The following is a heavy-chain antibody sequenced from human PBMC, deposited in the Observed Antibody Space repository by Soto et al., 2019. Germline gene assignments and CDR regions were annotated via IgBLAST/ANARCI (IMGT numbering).Heavy chain of an antibody. Sequence: QVQLQQWCAGLLKPSETLSLTCAGYGGSFSGYYWSWIRQPPGKGLEWMGAINHSGSTNYKPSLKSRATRSVDTSKNQFSRKLSSVTAADTAVYYCASLVLGFPYYYYMDVLCKGTTVTVSS. J-gene: IGHJ6*03. V-gene: IGHV4-34*01. D-gene: IGHD3-10*01. CDR2: INHSGST. CDR1: GGSFSGYY. CDR3: ASLVLGFPYYYYMDV.